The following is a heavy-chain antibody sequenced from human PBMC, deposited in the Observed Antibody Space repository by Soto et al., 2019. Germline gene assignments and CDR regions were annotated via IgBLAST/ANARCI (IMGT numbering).Heavy chain of an antibody. V-gene: IGHV2-70*04. CDR1: GFSLSTSGMR. CDR2: IDWDDDK. J-gene: IGHJ3*02. D-gene: IGHD6-13*01. CDR3: ARIQGKGAFDI. Sequence: ESGPTLVNPTQTLTLTCTFSGFSLSTSGMRVSWIRQPPGKALEWLARIDWDDDKFYSTSLKTRLTISKDTSKNQVVLTMTNMDPVDTATYYCARIQGKGAFDIWGQGTMVTVSS.